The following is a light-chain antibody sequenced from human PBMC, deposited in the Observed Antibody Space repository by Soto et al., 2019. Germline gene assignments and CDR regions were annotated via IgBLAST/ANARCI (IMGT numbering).Light chain of an antibody. J-gene: IGKJ4*01. CDR3: LT. CDR2: AAS. CDR1: QTITTY. Sequence: DIQITQSPSSLSSYFVDRVTITCRASQTITTYLNWYQHKPGKVPKLLIYAASTLQSGVPSRFSGSGSGTDFTLTISSLQPEDVATYHELTFGGGTKVDI. V-gene: IGKV1-27*01.